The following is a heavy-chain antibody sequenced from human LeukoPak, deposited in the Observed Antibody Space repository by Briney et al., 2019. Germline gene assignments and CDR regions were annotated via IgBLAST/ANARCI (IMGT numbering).Heavy chain of an antibody. Sequence: GGSLRLSCAASGFTISSNYMSWVRQAPGKGLEWVSVIYSGGSTYYAASVKGGFTISTDNSKNTLYLQMNSLGAEDTDVYYCASVSGLAYGMDVWGQGTTVTVSS. D-gene: IGHD3-22*01. CDR2: IYSGGST. V-gene: IGHV3-66*02. J-gene: IGHJ6*02. CDR3: ASVSGLAYGMDV. CDR1: GFTISSNY.